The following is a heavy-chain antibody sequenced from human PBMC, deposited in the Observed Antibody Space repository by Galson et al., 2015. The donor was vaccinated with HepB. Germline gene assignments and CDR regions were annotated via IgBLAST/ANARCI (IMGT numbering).Heavy chain of an antibody. CDR1: GFTFCSYW. CDR3: AREGQLLSIGAFDI. J-gene: IGHJ3*02. D-gene: IGHD2-2*01. Sequence: SLRVSCAASGFTFCSYWMRWVRQAPGKGLEWVAKIKQDGSEKYYVDPVKGRFTITRDNAKNTLYLQMNSLRAEDTAVYYCAREGQLLSIGAFDIWGQGTMVTVSS. V-gene: IGHV3-7*01. CDR2: IKQDGSEK.